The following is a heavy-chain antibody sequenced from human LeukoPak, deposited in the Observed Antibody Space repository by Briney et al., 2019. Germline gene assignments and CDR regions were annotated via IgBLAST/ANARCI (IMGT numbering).Heavy chain of an antibody. CDR2: ISTSGNTM. V-gene: IGHV3-48*04. Sequence: GGSLRLSCAASGFTFSDYTMNWVRQAPGKGLEWVSFISTSGNTMYYADSVKGRFTISRDNAKNSLSLQMNSLRAEDTAIYYCASRFDYWGQGTLDTVSS. CDR1: GFTFSDYT. CDR3: ASRFDY. J-gene: IGHJ4*02.